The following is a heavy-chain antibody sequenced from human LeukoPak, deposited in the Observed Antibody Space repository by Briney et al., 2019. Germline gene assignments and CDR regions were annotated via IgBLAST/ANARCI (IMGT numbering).Heavy chain of an antibody. V-gene: IGHV1-2*02. CDR3: ARDGYYYGSGSFFPFDI. D-gene: IGHD3-10*01. Sequence: ASVKVSSKTSGYTFTADYLYWVRQAPGLGLEWMGWINPNSGGTNYAQKFQGRVTMTRDTSISTAYMELSRLRSDDTAVYYCARDGYYYGSGSFFPFDIWGQGTMVTVSS. CDR1: GYTFTADY. CDR2: INPNSGGT. J-gene: IGHJ3*02.